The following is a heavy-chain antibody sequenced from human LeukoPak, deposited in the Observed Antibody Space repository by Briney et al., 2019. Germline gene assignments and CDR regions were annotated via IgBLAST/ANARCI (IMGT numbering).Heavy chain of an antibody. D-gene: IGHD3-22*01. J-gene: IGHJ4*02. V-gene: IGHV4-38-2*02. CDR3: ARDHGPEDYYDSSGYSR. Sequence: SETLSLTCTVSGYSISNGYYWGWIRQPPGKGLEWIGSIYHSGSIYYNPSLKSRVTISVDTSKNQLSLKLSSVTAADTAVYYCARDHGPEDYYDSSGYSRWGQGTLVTVSS. CDR2: IYHSGSI. CDR1: GYSISNGYY.